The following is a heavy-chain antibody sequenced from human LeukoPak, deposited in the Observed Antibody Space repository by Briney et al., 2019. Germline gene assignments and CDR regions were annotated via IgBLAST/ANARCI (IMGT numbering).Heavy chain of an antibody. CDR2: IYYSGST. J-gene: IGHJ4*02. CDR3: ARQEYGYYFDY. Sequence: NPSETLSLTCSVSGGSISSSSSCWGWIRQPPGKGLEWIGSIYYSGSTYYNPSLKSRVTISVDTSKNQFSLKLSSVTAADTAVYYCARQEYGYYFDYWGQGTLVTVSS. D-gene: IGHD2/OR15-2a*01. V-gene: IGHV4-39*01. CDR1: GGSISSSSSC.